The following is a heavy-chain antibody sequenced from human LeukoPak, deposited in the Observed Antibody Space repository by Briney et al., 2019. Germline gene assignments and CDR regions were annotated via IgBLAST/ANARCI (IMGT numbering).Heavy chain of an antibody. CDR1: GFSFRSYG. Sequence: GGSLRLSCAASGFSFRSYGMHWVRQAPGKGLEWVAVIRYDGSNKYYAESVKGRFPISRDSSKNTMYLQMNSLRAEDTAVYYCARDRLGYDILTGYSDYYAMDVWGQGTTVTVSS. CDR3: ARDRLGYDILTGYSDYYAMDV. J-gene: IGHJ6*02. V-gene: IGHV3-33*01. CDR2: IRYDGSNK. D-gene: IGHD3-9*01.